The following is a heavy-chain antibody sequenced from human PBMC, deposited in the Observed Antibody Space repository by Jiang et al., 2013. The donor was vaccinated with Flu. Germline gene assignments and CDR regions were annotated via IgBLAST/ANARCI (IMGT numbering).Heavy chain of an antibody. Sequence: QLVESGGGLVQPGGSLRLSCAASGFTVSSNYMSWVRQAPGKGLEWVSVIYSGGSTYYADSVKGRFTISRDNSKNTLYLQMNSLRAEDTAVYYCAREKLRDTAMVEGTGAFDYWGQGTLVTVSS. CDR1: GFTVSSNY. D-gene: IGHD5-18*01. CDR2: IYSGGST. J-gene: IGHJ4*02. CDR3: AREKLRDTAMVEGTGAFDY. V-gene: IGHV3-66*01.